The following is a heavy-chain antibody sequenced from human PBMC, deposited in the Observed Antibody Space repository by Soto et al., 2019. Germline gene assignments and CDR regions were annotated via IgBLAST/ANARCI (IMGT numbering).Heavy chain of an antibody. CDR2: INHSGST. CDR1: GGSGGSFSGYY. J-gene: IGHJ4*02. CDR3: ARHVNMTLGSNYLDS. D-gene: IGHD2-2*03. V-gene: IGHV4-34*01. Sequence: PSETLSLTCAVYGGSGGSFSGYYWSWIRQPPGKGLEWIGEINHSGSTNYNPSLKSRVTISVDTSKNQFSLKLSSVTAADTALYFCARHVNMTLGSNYLDSWGPGTLLTVSS.